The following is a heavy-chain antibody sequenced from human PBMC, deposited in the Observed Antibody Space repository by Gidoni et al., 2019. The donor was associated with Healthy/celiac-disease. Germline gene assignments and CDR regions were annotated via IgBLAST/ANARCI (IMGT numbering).Heavy chain of an antibody. Sequence: QVQLQESGPGLVKPSETLSLTCTVSVGSISSYYWSWIRQPPGKGLEWIGYIYYSGSTNYNPSLKSRVTISVDTSKNQFSLKLSSVTAADTAVYYCARARRIQLWSIDYWGQGTLVTVSS. D-gene: IGHD5-18*01. CDR2: IYYSGST. CDR1: VGSISSYY. J-gene: IGHJ4*02. V-gene: IGHV4-59*01. CDR3: ARARRIQLWSIDY.